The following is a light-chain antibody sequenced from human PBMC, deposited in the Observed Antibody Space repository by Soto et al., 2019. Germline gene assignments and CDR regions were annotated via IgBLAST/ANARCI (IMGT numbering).Light chain of an antibody. CDR3: QQYGTSPWT. CDR2: GAS. Sequence: EIVLTQSPGTLSLSPGERVTLSCRASQSVSSSYLAWYQQKPGQAPRLLFYGASSRATGIPDRFSGSGSGTDFTLTISRLEPEDFAVYYCQQYGTSPWTFGQGTKVDIK. V-gene: IGKV3-20*01. CDR1: QSVSSSY. J-gene: IGKJ1*01.